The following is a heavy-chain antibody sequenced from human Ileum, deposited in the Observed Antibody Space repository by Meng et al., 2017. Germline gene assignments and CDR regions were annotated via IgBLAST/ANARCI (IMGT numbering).Heavy chain of an antibody. CDR3: ASEIDCSGGNCYSGYDAFDI. V-gene: IGHV3-48*03. J-gene: IGHJ3*02. CDR1: GLTFSNYE. Sequence: GGSLRLSCAASGLTFSNYEMDWVRQAPGKGLEWVAYISTSGTIYYADSVKGRFTISRDNAKKSLYLQMNSLRAEDTAIYYCASEIDCSGGNCYSGYDAFDIWGQGTMVTVSS. D-gene: IGHD2-15*01. CDR2: ISTSGTI.